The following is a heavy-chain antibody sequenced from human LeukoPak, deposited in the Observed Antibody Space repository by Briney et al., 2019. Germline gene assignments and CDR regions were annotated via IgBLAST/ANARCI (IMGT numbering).Heavy chain of an antibody. CDR3: AKPHIVVVTAIFWFDP. CDR2: INANGINT. CDR1: GFAFNFYA. D-gene: IGHD2-21*02. Sequence: GGSLRLSCAASGFAFNFYAMSWVRQAPGKGLQWVSTINANGINTYYADSVKGRFTISRDNSKNTLYLQMNSLRAEDTAVYYCAKPHIVVVTAIFWFDPWGQGTLVTVSS. J-gene: IGHJ5*02. V-gene: IGHV3-23*01.